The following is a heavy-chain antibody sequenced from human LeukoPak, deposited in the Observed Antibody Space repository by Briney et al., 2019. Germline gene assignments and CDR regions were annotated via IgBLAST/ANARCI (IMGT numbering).Heavy chain of an antibody. CDR2: IYLSGST. CDR1: DGSICSGSYY. J-gene: IGHJ3*01. Sequence: PSETLSLTCIVSDGSICSGSYYWGWIRQPPGKGLEWIGSIYLSGSTYYDPSLKGRVIISRDTSKNQFSLTLSSVTAADTAVYFCATSIEGTTVILRGKAFDVWGQGTMVTISS. CDR3: ATSIEGTTVILRGKAFDV. D-gene: IGHD4-17*01. V-gene: IGHV4-39*07.